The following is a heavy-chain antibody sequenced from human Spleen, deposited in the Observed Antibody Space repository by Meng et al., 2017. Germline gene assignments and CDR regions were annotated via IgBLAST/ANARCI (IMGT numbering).Heavy chain of an antibody. J-gene: IGHJ5*02. Sequence: VQLQESGTGLVKPSQTLSLTFTVSGGSISSGGYYWSWIRQHPGKGLEWIGYFYYSGSTYYNPSLKSLVTISVDTSKNQFSLKLSSVTAADTAVYYCARDLWELRYKAPFDPWGQGILVTVSS. CDR3: ARDLWELRYKAPFDP. CDR2: FYYSGST. V-gene: IGHV4-31*01. D-gene: IGHD3-16*01. CDR1: GGSISSGGYY.